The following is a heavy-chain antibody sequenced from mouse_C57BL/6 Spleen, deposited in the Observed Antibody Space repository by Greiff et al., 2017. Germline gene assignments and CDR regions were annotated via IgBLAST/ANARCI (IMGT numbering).Heavy chain of an antibody. V-gene: IGHV5-4*01. CDR1: GFTFSSYA. CDR3: ARESYYGCDY. Sequence: EVKLVESGGGLVKPGGSLKLSCAASGFTFSSYAMSWVRQTPEKRLEWVATISDGGSYTYYPDNVKGRFTISRDNAKNNLYLQMSHLKSEDTAMYYCARESYYGCDYWGQGTTLTVSS. CDR2: ISDGGSYT. D-gene: IGHD1-1*01. J-gene: IGHJ2*01.